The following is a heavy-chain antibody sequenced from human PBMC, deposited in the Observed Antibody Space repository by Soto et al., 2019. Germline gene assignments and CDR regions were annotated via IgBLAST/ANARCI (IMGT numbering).Heavy chain of an antibody. J-gene: IGHJ6*02. V-gene: IGHV3-30*18. CDR2: ISYDGTNT. Sequence: QVQLVESGGGVVLPGRSLRLSCEVSEFTFRSHGMHWVRQAPGKGLEWLAVISYDGTNTYYADSVEGRFTISRDNSKNTLYLQMNSLRVEDTAVYYCAKGKEWELPLSYLLDVCGQGTTVTVS. CDR1: EFTFRSHG. D-gene: IGHD1-26*01. CDR3: AKGKEWELPLSYLLDV.